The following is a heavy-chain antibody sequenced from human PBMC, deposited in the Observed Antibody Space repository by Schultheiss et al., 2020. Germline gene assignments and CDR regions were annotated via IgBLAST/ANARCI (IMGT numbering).Heavy chain of an antibody. J-gene: IGHJ6*02. Sequence: GRSLRLSCAASGFTFSSYAMSWVRQAPGKGLEWVSAISGSGGSTYYADSVKGRFTISRDNSKNALYLQMNSLRTEDTAVYYCARDQTPYPYYFGMDVWGQGTTVTVSS. CDR3: ARDQTPYPYYFGMDV. CDR1: GFTFSSYA. V-gene: IGHV3-23*01. CDR2: ISGSGGST.